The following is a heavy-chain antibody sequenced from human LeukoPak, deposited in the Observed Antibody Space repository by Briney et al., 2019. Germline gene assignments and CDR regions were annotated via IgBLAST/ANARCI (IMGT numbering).Heavy chain of an antibody. Sequence: PSETLSLTCAVYGGSFSGYYWSWIRQPPGKGLEWIGEINHSGSTNYNPSLKSRVTISVDTSKNQFSLKLSSVTAADTAVYYCAEYYYDSSGYYYFDYWGQGTLVTVSS. D-gene: IGHD3-22*01. CDR2: INHSGST. CDR1: GGSFSGYY. CDR3: AEYYYDSSGYYYFDY. J-gene: IGHJ4*02. V-gene: IGHV4-34*01.